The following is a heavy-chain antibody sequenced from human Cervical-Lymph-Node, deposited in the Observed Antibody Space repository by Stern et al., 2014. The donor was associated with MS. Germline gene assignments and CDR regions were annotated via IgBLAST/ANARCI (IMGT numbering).Heavy chain of an antibody. J-gene: IGHJ3*02. Sequence: VQLVESGAEVKKPGASVKVSCKASGYTFTGYYMHWVRQAPGPGLEWMGRINPISVGSNYAQNFQGRVTMTRDTSISTAYMELSRLRSDDTAVYYCARGVGATLEDAFDIWGQGTMVPVSS. V-gene: IGHV1-2*06. CDR2: INPISVGS. CDR3: ARGVGATLEDAFDI. D-gene: IGHD1-26*01. CDR1: GYTFTGYY.